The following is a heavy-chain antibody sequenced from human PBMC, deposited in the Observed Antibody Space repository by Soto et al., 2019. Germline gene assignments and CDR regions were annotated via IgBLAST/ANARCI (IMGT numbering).Heavy chain of an antibody. CDR2: IDPSDSYT. J-gene: IGHJ6*02. V-gene: IGHV5-10-1*01. CDR3: ARKRRDYYYGMDV. CDR1: GYIFTSYW. Sequence: GESLKISCKGSGYIFTSYWISCFRQMPGKGLEWMGRIDPSDSYTNYSPSFQGHVTISADKSISTAYLQWSSLKASDTAMYYCARKRRDYYYGMDVWGQGTTVTVSS.